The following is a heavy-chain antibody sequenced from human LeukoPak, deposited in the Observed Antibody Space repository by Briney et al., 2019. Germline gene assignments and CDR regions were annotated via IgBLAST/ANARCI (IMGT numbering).Heavy chain of an antibody. J-gene: IGHJ4*02. CDR3: AKTSDIVVVTANLGY. D-gene: IGHD2-21*02. CDR1: GYTFTSYA. V-gene: IGHV7-4-1*02. CDR2: INTNTGNP. Sequence: ASVKVSCKASGYTFTSYAMNWVRQAPGQGLEWMGWINTNTGNPTYAQGFTGRFVFSLDTSVSTAYLQISSLKAEDTAVYYCAKTSDIVVVTANLGYWGQGTLVTVSS.